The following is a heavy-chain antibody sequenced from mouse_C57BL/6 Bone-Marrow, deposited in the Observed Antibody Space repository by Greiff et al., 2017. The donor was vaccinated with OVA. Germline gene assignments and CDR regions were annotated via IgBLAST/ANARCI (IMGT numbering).Heavy chain of an antibody. CDR1: GFSLTSYG. CDR2: IWRGGST. CDR3: AKNPYYYGSSPYAMDY. J-gene: IGHJ4*01. V-gene: IGHV2-5*01. D-gene: IGHD1-1*01. Sequence: QVQLKQSGPGLVQPSQRLSIPCTVSGFSLTSYGVHWVRQSPGKGLEWLGVIWRGGSTDYNAAFMSRLSITKDNSKSQVFFKMNSLQADDTAIYYCAKNPYYYGSSPYAMDYWGQGTSVTVSS.